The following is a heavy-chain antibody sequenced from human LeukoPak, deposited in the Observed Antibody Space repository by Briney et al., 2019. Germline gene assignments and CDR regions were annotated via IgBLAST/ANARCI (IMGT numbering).Heavy chain of an antibody. CDR2: INYSGTT. CDR1: GGSFNGYY. J-gene: IGHJ4*02. CDR3: ARELSGDGDY. D-gene: IGHD3-10*01. V-gene: IGHV4-34*01. Sequence: SETLSLTCAVYGGSFNGYYWIWIRQPPGKGLEWIGEINYSGTTNYNTSLESRVTISIDTSKNHFSLKLNSVTAADTAVYYCARELSGDGDYWGQGSLVTVSS.